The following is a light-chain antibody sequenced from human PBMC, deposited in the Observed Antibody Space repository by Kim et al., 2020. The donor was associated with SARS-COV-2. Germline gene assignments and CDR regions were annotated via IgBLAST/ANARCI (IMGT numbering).Light chain of an antibody. CDR1: QDIRSY. CDR2: RAS. CDR3: QQVDSFPIT. V-gene: IGKV1-9*01. Sequence: ASVGDRVTFSCRDSQDIRSYVAWYQQKPGKAPELLIDRASTFQSGVPSRFSGSGSGTEFTLTISGLQPGDFATYYCQQVDSFPITFGQGTRLEIK. J-gene: IGKJ5*01.